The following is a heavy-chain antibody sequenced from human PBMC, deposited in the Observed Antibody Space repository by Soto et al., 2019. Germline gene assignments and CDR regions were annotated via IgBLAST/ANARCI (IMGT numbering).Heavy chain of an antibody. Sequence: QVQLVQSGAEVKKPGASVKVSCKASGYTFTNYGFSWVRQAPGQRLEWMGWISAYNGNRNYAQKLQGRVTMTTDTSTGTPYMELRSLRSDDTAVYYCASSFIRSQCRYGMDVWGQGTTVTVSS. CDR1: GYTFTNYG. CDR2: ISAYNGNR. D-gene: IGHD3-10*01. V-gene: IGHV1-18*01. CDR3: ASSFIRSQCRYGMDV. J-gene: IGHJ6*02.